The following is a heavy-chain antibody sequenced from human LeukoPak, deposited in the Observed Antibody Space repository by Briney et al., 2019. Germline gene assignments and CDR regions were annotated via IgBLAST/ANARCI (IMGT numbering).Heavy chain of an antibody. D-gene: IGHD4-17*01. Sequence: SETLSLTCTVSGGSISSGDYYWSWIRQPPGKGLEWIGYIYYSGSTYYNPSLKSRVTISVDTSKNQFSLKLCSVTAADTAVYYCARARDDYGDYAHYFDYWGRGTLVTVSS. CDR3: ARARDDYGDYAHYFDY. J-gene: IGHJ4*02. CDR1: GGSISSGDYY. CDR2: IYYSGST. V-gene: IGHV4-30-4*01.